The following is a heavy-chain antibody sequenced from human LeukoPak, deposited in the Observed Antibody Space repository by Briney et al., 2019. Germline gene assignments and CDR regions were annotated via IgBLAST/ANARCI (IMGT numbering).Heavy chain of an antibody. CDR3: ARDLTYYDFWSGYYLNWFDP. D-gene: IGHD3-3*01. V-gene: IGHV3-74*01. Sequence: GGSLRLSCAASGLTFSSHWMHWVRQAPGKGLVWVSRITNDGSSTTYADSVKGRFTISRDNSKNTLYLQMNSLRAEDTAVYYCARDLTYYDFWSGYYLNWFDPWGQGTLVTVSS. CDR1: GLTFSSHW. J-gene: IGHJ5*02. CDR2: ITNDGSST.